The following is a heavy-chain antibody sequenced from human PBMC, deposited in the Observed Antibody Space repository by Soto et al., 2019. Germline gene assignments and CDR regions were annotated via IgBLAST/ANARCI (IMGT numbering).Heavy chain of an antibody. V-gene: IGHV1-3*01. D-gene: IGHD3-16*02. CDR2: INPGNGNT. CDR1: GYTFTSFS. Sequence: QVKLVQSGAEVKKPGASVRVSGKPSGYTFTSFSMHWVRQAPGQRLEWMGWINPGNGNTKYYQKFKGRVTITRDTSASTASMELSSVRSEDTAVYYCARGREGGNYDYVWGSYRSNAMDVWGQGTTVTVSS. J-gene: IGHJ6*02. CDR3: ARGREGGNYDYVWGSYRSNAMDV.